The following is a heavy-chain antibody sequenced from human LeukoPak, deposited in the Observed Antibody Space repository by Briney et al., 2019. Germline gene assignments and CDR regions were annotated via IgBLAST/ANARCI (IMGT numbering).Heavy chain of an antibody. D-gene: IGHD2-2*03. CDR2: ISYDGSNK. CDR1: GFTVSSYG. Sequence: GGSLRLSCAASGFTVSSYGMHWVRQAPGKGLEWVAVISYDGSNKYYADSVKGRFTISSDNSKNTLYLQMNSLRAEDTAVYYCAKGWIRGFYFDYWGQGTLVTVSS. CDR3: AKGWIRGFYFDY. V-gene: IGHV3-30*18. J-gene: IGHJ4*02.